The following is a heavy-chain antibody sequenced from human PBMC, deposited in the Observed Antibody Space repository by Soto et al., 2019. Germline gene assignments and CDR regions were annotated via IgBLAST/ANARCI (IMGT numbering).Heavy chain of an antibody. D-gene: IGHD6-13*01. J-gene: IGHJ4*02. CDR3: AKVSSSWYAGFFDL. V-gene: IGHV3-23*01. Sequence: GGSLRLSCAASGFTFSSYAMSWVRQAPGKGLEWVSGIGGSGGNTYYADSVKGRFTISRDNSKNTLFLQIHTLRAEDTAVYYCAKVSSSWYAGFFDLWGQGALVTVSS. CDR1: GFTFSSYA. CDR2: IGGSGGNT.